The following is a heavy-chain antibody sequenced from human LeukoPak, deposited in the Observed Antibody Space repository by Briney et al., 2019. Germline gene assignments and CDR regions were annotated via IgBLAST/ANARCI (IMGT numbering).Heavy chain of an antibody. V-gene: IGHV3-23*01. CDR1: GFTLSSYA. Sequence: GGSLRLSCAASGFTLSSYAMSWVRQAPGKGLEWVSAISGSGGSTYYADSVKGRFTISRDNSKNTLYLQMNSLRAEDTAVYYCANNYYDLYYFDYWGQGTLVTVSS. CDR2: ISGSGGST. J-gene: IGHJ4*02. CDR3: ANNYYDLYYFDY. D-gene: IGHD3-22*01.